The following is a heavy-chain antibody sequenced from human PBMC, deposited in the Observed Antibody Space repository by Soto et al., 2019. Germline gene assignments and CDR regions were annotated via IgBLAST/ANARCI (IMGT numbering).Heavy chain of an antibody. J-gene: IGHJ6*02. Sequence: QVQLVESGGGVVQPGRSLRLSCAASGFTFSSYGMHWVRQAPGKGLEWVAVISYDGSNKYYADSVKGRFTISRDNSKNTLYLQMNSLRAEDTAVYYCAKDVDWNYFRYGMDVWGQGTTVTVSS. V-gene: IGHV3-30*18. CDR3: AKDVDWNYFRYGMDV. D-gene: IGHD1-7*01. CDR2: ISYDGSNK. CDR1: GFTFSSYG.